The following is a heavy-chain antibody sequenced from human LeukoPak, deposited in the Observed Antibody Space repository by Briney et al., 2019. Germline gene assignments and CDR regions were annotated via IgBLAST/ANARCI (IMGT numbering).Heavy chain of an antibody. D-gene: IGHD1-1*01. CDR1: GFTFRSYG. V-gene: IGHV3-30*18. Sequence: PGGSLRLSCAASGFTFRSYGMHWVRQAPDRGLEWVAVISYDGSNGYYVDPVKGRFNISRDNSKNTLYLQMHSLRVEDTARYHCAKGGNDFYYYGLDVWGQGTTVTVSS. CDR3: AKGGNDFYYYGLDV. J-gene: IGHJ6*02. CDR2: ISYDGSNG.